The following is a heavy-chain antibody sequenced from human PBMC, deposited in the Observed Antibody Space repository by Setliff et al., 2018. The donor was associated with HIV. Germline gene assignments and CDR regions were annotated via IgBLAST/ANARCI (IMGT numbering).Heavy chain of an antibody. J-gene: IGHJ6*03. V-gene: IGHV4-59*12. CDR3: NIYYYYYMDV. Sequence: SETLSLTCKVSGAPISSYYWNWIRQPPGKGLEWIGYIYNSGYSNSKPSLKSRVTISLDTSKNQFSLKLSSVTAADTAVYYCNIYYYYYMDVWGKGTTVTVSS. CDR1: GAPISSYY. CDR2: IYNSGYS.